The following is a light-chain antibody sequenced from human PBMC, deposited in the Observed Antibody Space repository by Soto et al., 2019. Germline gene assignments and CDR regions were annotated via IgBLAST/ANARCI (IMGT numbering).Light chain of an antibody. J-gene: IGKJ5*01. V-gene: IGKV3-20*01. CDR3: QQYGNSPPSSIT. Sequence: EIVLTQSPGTLSLSPGERATLSCRASQSVSSSYLAWYQQKPGQAPRLLIYGASSRATGIPDRFSGSGSGTDFTLTISRLEPEDFAVYYCQQYGNSPPSSITFGQGTRLEIK. CDR1: QSVSSSY. CDR2: GAS.